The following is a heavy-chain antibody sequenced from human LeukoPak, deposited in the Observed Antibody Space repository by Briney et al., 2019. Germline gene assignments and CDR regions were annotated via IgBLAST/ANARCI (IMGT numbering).Heavy chain of an antibody. CDR2: IYHSGST. D-gene: IGHD2-15*01. V-gene: IGHV4-38-2*02. CDR1: GYSITSGYY. J-gene: IGHJ4*02. Sequence: SETLSLTCSVSGYSITSGYYWGWIRQPPGKGLEWIGTIYHSGSTYYNPSLKSRVTISVDTSKNQFSLKLSSVTAADTAVYYCARLGRWWDYWGQGTLVTVSS. CDR3: ARLGRWWDY.